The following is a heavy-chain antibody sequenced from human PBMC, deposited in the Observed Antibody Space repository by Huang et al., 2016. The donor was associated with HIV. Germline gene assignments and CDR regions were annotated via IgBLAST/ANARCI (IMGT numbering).Heavy chain of an antibody. D-gene: IGHD6-19*01. CDR1: GDSVSSHY. CDR3: VRDQGRLAVGGIDNWFDP. CDR2: VDDSGTT. J-gene: IGHJ5*02. Sequence: QVRLQESGPGLVKPSETLSLSCTVSGDSVSSHYWGWIRHPPGKGLEWIGTVDDSGTTKYNPRLKMRITISVDTSKNGFSLNITSVSAADTAMYFCVRDQGRLAVGGIDNWFDPWGQGALVTVSS. V-gene: IGHV4-59*02.